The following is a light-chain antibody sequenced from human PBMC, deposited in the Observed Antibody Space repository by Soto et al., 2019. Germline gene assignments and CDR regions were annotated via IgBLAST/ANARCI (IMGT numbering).Light chain of an antibody. CDR1: SSDVGAYNY. Sequence: QSVLTQPASVSGAPGQSITISCTGTSSDVGAYNYVAWYQHHPGKAPKLIIYDVYNRPSGVSNRFSASKSDKTASLTISGLQAEDEADYYCSSYTTSRTRVFGGGTQLTVL. CDR2: DVY. V-gene: IGLV2-14*03. J-gene: IGLJ3*02. CDR3: SSYTTSRTRV.